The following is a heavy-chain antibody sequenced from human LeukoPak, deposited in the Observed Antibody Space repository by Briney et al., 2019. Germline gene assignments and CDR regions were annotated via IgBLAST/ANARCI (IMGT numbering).Heavy chain of an antibody. CDR2: ISSSGTTI. Sequence: GGSLRLSCAASGFTFSSYEMNWVRQAPGKGLEWVSYISSSGTTIYYADSVKGRFTISRDNAKNSLYLQMSSLRAEDTAVYYCARQVAYNWFDPWGQGTLVTVSS. V-gene: IGHV3-48*03. CDR1: GFTFSSYE. J-gene: IGHJ5*02. CDR3: ARQVAYNWFDP. D-gene: IGHD2-15*01.